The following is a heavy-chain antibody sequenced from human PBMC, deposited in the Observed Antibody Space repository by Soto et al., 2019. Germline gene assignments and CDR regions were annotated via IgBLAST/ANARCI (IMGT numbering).Heavy chain of an antibody. CDR3: ASTKDETLYFDY. J-gene: IGHJ4*02. CDR1: GDSISITSYY. Sequence: ETLSLTCTVSGDSISITSYYWGWVRQPPGKGLEWIGSIHYSGSTHYNPSLQSRVTISGDASKKQFSLKLRSVTAADTAVYYCASTKDETLYFDYWGQGTLVTVSS. D-gene: IGHD2-15*01. CDR2: IHYSGST. V-gene: IGHV4-39*01.